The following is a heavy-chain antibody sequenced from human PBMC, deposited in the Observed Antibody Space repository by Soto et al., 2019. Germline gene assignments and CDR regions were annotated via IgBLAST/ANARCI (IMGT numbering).Heavy chain of an antibody. CDR2: IWYGGSNK. CDR1: GFTFSSYA. D-gene: IGHD6-19*01. J-gene: IGHJ4*02. Sequence: PGGSLRLSCASSGFTFSSYAMSLVRQAPGKGLEWVAVIWYGGSNKYYADSVKGRFTISRDNSKNTLYLQMNSLRAEDTAVYYCARDPLYSSGYFDSDYWGQGTLVTVSS. V-gene: IGHV3-33*08. CDR3: ARDPLYSSGYFDSDY.